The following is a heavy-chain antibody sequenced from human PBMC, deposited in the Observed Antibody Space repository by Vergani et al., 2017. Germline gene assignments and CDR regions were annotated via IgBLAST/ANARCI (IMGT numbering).Heavy chain of an antibody. V-gene: IGHV3-23*01. D-gene: IGHD3-10*01. CDR1: GFTFSSYA. J-gene: IGHJ6*03. CDR2: ISGSGGST. Sequence: EVQLLESGGGLVQPGGSLRLSCAASGFTFSSYAMSWVRQAPGKGLEWVSAISGSGGSTYYADYVKGRFTISRDNSKNTLYLQMNSLRAEDTAVYYCAKAPLYGSGSYYRNYYYYYMDVWGKGTTVTVSS. CDR3: AKAPLYGSGSYYRNYYYYYMDV.